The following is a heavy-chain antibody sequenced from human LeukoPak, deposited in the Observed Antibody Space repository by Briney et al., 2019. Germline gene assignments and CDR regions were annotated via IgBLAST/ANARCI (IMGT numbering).Heavy chain of an antibody. J-gene: IGHJ4*02. CDR1: GGSFSGYF. Sequence: SETLSLTCAVYGGSFSGYFWSWIRQPPGKGLEWIGEVNHDGSTNCNPSLESRVSISADTSKNQFSLRLTPVTAEDSAFYYCARGGGSCSGGPCYIDYWGQGALVTVSS. V-gene: IGHV4-34*01. CDR2: VNHDGST. CDR3: ARGGGSCSGGPCYIDY. D-gene: IGHD2-15*01.